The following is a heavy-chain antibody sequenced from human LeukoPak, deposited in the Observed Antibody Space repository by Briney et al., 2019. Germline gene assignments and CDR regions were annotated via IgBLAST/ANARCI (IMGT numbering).Heavy chain of an antibody. V-gene: IGHV4-4*07. J-gene: IGHJ3*02. D-gene: IGHD3-22*01. Sequence: SETLSLTCTVSGGSISTYYLSWIRQPAGRGLEWIGRIYSTVTNYNPSLKSRVTISVDTSKNQFSLKLSSVTAADTAVYYCARGDYYDSSGYYSHAFDIWGQGTMVTVSS. CDR2: IYSTVT. CDR3: ARGDYYDSSGYYSHAFDI. CDR1: GGSISTYY.